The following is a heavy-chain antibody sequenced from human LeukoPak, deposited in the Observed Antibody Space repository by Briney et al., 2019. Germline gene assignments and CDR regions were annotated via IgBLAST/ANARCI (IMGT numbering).Heavy chain of an antibody. Sequence: ASVKVSCKASGYTFTNYGISWVRQAPGQGLEWMGWISAYNGNTHYAQKLQGRVTMTTDTSTSTAYMELRSLRSDDTAVYYCARGPLGSGWYSSLDYWGQGTLVTVSS. CDR3: ARGPLGSGWYSSLDY. V-gene: IGHV1-18*01. CDR2: ISAYNGNT. J-gene: IGHJ4*02. D-gene: IGHD6-19*01. CDR1: GYTFTNYG.